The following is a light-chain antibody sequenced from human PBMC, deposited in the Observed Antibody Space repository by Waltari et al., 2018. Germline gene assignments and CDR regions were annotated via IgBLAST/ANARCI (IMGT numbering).Light chain of an antibody. CDR3: AAWDDSLSGQV. V-gene: IGLV1-47*01. J-gene: IGLJ2*01. CDR2: RNN. Sequence: QSVLTQPPSASGTPGQRVTITCSGSSSNIGSNYVYCYQQPPGTPPKLLIYRNNQRPSGVPDRFSGSKSGTSASLAISGLRSEDEADYYCAAWDDSLSGQVFGGGTKLTVL. CDR1: SSNIGSNY.